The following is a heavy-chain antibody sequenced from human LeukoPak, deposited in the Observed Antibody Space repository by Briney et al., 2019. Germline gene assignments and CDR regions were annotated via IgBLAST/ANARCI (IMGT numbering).Heavy chain of an antibody. D-gene: IGHD3-22*01. J-gene: IGHJ4*02. CDR1: GFTFSSHW. CDR3: ASSRYDSSGYYGIIGY. CDR2: IKKDGSEK. V-gene: IGHV3-7*01. Sequence: GGSLRLSCAASGFTFSSHWMSWVRQAPGKGLEWVANIKKDGSEKYYVDAVKGRFTISRDNAKTPLYLQMNSLRAEDTAVYYCASSRYDSSGYYGIIGYWGQGTLVTVSS.